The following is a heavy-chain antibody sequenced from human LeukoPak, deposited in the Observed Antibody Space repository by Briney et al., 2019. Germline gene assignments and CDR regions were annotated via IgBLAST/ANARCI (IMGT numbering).Heavy chain of an antibody. CDR3: ARDRTQYSSGWYNWFDP. D-gene: IGHD6-19*01. J-gene: IGHJ5*02. V-gene: IGHV4-59*01. CDR1: GGSISSYY. CDR2: IYYSGST. Sequence: PSETLSLTCTVSGGSISSYYWSWILQPPGKGLEWIGYIYYSGSTNYNPSLKSRVTISVDTSKNQFSLKLSSVTAADTAVYYCARDRTQYSSGWYNWFDPWGQGTLVTVSS.